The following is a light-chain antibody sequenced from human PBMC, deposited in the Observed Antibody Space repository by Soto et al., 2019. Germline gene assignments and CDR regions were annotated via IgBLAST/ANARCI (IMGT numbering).Light chain of an antibody. V-gene: IGKV1-5*03. Sequence: IQMTQSASTLSQPVRDSVTITFLASQTISSWLAWYQQKPGKAPKLLIYEASTLKSGVPSRFSGSGSGTEFTLTISSLQPDDFATYYCQQYNSYSGAFGQGTKVDIK. CDR3: QQYNSYSGA. CDR2: EAS. J-gene: IGKJ1*01. CDR1: QTISSW.